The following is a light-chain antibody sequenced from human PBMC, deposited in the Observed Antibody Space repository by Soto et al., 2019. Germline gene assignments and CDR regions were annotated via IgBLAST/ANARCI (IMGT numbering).Light chain of an antibody. CDR3: QQYGSSPLT. Sequence: EIVLTQSPGTLSLSPGERATLSCRASQSISSNYIAWYQQKPGRAPRLLIYGASSRASGIPDSFSGSGSVTDFTLTISRLEPEDFTVYYCQQYGSSPLTFGGGTTVEIK. CDR1: QSISSNY. J-gene: IGKJ4*01. CDR2: GAS. V-gene: IGKV3-20*01.